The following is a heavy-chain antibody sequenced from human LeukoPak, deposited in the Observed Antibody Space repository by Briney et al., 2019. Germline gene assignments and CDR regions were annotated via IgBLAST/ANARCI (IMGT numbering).Heavy chain of an antibody. Sequence: PSETLSLTCTVSGGSISSYYWSWIRQPPGKGLEWIGYIYYSGSTNYNPSLKSRVTISVDTSKNQFSLKLSSVTAADTVVYYCARAPYDILTGYYHYYYGMDVWGQGTTVTVSS. V-gene: IGHV4-59*01. D-gene: IGHD3-9*01. CDR3: ARAPYDILTGYYHYYYGMDV. CDR1: GGSISSYY. CDR2: IYYSGST. J-gene: IGHJ6*02.